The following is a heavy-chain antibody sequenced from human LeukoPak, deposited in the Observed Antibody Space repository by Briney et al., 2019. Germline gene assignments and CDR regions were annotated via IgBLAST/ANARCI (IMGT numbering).Heavy chain of an antibody. J-gene: IGHJ4*02. CDR2: IIPIFGTA. V-gene: IGHV1-69*13. Sequence: ASVKVSCKASGGTFSSYAISWVRQAPGQGLEWMGGIIPIFGTANYAQKFQGRVTITADESTGTAYMELSSLRSEDTAVYYCARGPSGGNAFDYWGQGTLVTVSS. D-gene: IGHD4-23*01. CDR3: ARGPSGGNAFDY. CDR1: GGTFSSYA.